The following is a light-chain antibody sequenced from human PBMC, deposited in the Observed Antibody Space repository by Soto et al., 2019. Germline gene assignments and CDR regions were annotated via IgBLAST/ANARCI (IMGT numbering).Light chain of an antibody. Sequence: DIEMTQSPSSLSTSIGDRVTITCQASQDIGNSLNWYQHKSGKAPNLLIYDVSRLGAGVPSRFSGSSSRTNFRLTISGLQCEDIATYYCQQFGSVTLTFGGGTKVEIK. CDR1: QDIGNS. CDR2: DVS. J-gene: IGKJ4*01. V-gene: IGKV1-33*01. CDR3: QQFGSVTLT.